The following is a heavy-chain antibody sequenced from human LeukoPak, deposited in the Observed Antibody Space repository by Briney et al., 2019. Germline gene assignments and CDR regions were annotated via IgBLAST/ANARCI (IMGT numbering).Heavy chain of an antibody. D-gene: IGHD4-17*01. J-gene: IGHJ6*02. V-gene: IGHV3-30*18. CDR3: AKDWNGDYVWGYYYGMDV. Sequence: GGSLRLSCAASGFTFSSYGMNWVRQAPGKGLEWVAVISYDGSNKYYADSVKGRFIISRDKSKNTLYLQMNSLRAEDTAVYYCAKDWNGDYVWGYYYGMDVWGQGTTVTVSS. CDR2: ISYDGSNK. CDR1: GFTFSSYG.